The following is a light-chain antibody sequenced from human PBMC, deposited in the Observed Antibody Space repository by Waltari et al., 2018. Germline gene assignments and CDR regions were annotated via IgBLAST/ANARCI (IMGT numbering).Light chain of an antibody. CDR3: QSYDSSTVV. CDR1: SGSIATNY. Sequence: NFMLTQPHSVSESPGKTVTISCSGTSGSIATNYVQWNQHRPGSAPPTVIYEAKRRPSGVPDRFSASIDPSSNSAFLTISGLKTEDEADYYCQSYDSSTVVFGGGTRLTVL. V-gene: IGLV6-57*02. CDR2: EAK. J-gene: IGLJ2*01.